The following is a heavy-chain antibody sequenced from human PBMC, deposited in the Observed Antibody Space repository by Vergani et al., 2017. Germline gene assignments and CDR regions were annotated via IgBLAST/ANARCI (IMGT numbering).Heavy chain of an antibody. D-gene: IGHD6-19*01. Sequence: QVQLQQSGPPLVKPSETLSLTCTVSGGSITNYYWTWIRQPPGKGLEWIGYIYYTGSTNYNPSLKSRVTISVDTSKNQFSLKVTSVTAADTAVYFCARQRPGSGWSPGDFDDWGQGILVTVSS. CDR3: ARQRPGSGWSPGDFDD. CDR2: IYYTGST. J-gene: IGHJ4*02. CDR1: GGSITNYY. V-gene: IGHV4-59*08.